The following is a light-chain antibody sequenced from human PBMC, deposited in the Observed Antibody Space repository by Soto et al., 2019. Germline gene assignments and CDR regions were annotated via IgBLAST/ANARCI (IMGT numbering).Light chain of an antibody. CDR1: NTNIGAGYD. CDR3: QSYDSSLSAWKV. Sequence: QSVLTQPPSVSWAPGQRVSISCTGTNTNIGAGYDVNWYQLLPGTAPKLLIYANINRPSGVPDRFSGSKSGASAFLVITGLQAEDEADYYCQSYDSSLSAWKVFGGGTKLTVL. J-gene: IGLJ3*02. CDR2: ANI. V-gene: IGLV1-40*01.